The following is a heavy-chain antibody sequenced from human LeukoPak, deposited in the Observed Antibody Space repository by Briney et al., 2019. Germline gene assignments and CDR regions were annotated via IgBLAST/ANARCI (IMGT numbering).Heavy chain of an antibody. J-gene: IGHJ6*03. CDR3: AREGDFWSGYYYFYMDV. CDR1: GYSISSGYY. CDR2: IYHSGST. Sequence: SETLSLTCTVSGYSISSGYYWGWIRQPPGKGLEWIGSIYHSGSTYYNPSLKSRVTISVDTSKNHFSLKLSSVTAADTAVYYCAREGDFWSGYYYFYMDVWGKGTTVTVSS. V-gene: IGHV4-38-2*02. D-gene: IGHD3-3*01.